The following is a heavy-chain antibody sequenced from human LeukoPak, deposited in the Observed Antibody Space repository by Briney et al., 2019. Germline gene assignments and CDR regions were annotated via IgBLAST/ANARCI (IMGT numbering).Heavy chain of an antibody. CDR1: GGSISSYY. V-gene: IGHV4-59*08. J-gene: IGHJ3*02. CDR3: ARLSHRHRVNAFDI. Sequence: PSETLSLTCTVSGGSISSYYWSWIRQPPGKGLEWIGYIYYSGSTNYNPSLKSRVTISVDTSKNQFSLKLSSVTAADTAVYYCARLSHRHRVNAFDIWGQGTMVTVSS. CDR2: IYYSGST.